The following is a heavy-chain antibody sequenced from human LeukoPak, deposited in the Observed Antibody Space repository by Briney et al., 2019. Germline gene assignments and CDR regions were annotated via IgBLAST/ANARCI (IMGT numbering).Heavy chain of an antibody. V-gene: IGHV3-33*01. CDR1: GFTFTKFG. Sequence: PGGSLRLSCAASGFTFTKFGMHWVRQAPGKGLEWVAVIWFDGSNEYYIDSVKGRFSISRDNSKSTLYLQMNSLRAEDTAVYFCARDCLTGDTSCPASSNMDVWGQGTTVIVSS. J-gene: IGHJ6*02. D-gene: IGHD6-6*01. CDR2: IWFDGSNE. CDR3: ARDCLTGDTSCPASSNMDV.